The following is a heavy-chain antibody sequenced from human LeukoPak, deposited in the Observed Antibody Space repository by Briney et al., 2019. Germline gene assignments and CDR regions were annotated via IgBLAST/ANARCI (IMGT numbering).Heavy chain of an antibody. J-gene: IGHJ6*02. Sequence: SETLSLTCTVSGGPISSYYWSWIRQPPGKGLQWIGYIYYSGNTNYNPTLKSRVTISVDTSKNQFSLKLSSVTAADTAVYYCARDYRQWLVLDYYYYYGMDVWGQGTTVTVSS. V-gene: IGHV4-59*01. D-gene: IGHD6-19*01. CDR3: ARDYRQWLVLDYYYYYGMDV. CDR1: GGPISSYY. CDR2: IYYSGNT.